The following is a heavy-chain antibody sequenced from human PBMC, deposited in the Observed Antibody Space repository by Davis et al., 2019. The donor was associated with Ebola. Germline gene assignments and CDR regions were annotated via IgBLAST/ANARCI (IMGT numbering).Heavy chain of an antibody. V-gene: IGHV3-53*01. CDR1: GFTVSSNY. J-gene: IGHJ5*02. CDR3: ATRDTSSNCFGFYP. D-gene: IGHD6-13*01. CDR2: IGTSSDP. Sequence: GESLKISCAASGFTVSSNYMSWVRQAPGKGLEWVSTIGTSSDPYYADSVRGRLTISRDNFKNTVYLQMDSLRADDTAVYYCATRDTSSNCFGFYPWGQGTLVTVSS.